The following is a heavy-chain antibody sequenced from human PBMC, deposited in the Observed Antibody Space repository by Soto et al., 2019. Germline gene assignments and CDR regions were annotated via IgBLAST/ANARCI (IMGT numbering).Heavy chain of an antibody. J-gene: IGHJ2*01. CDR3: ARQAYYAGSDPWYFDL. D-gene: IGHD1-26*01. CDR2: INPSSGGT. Sequence: ASVNVSFKSSEYTFTSYYIHWVRQAPGQGLEWMGLINPSSGGTSFAQKFQGRMTMTRDTSTSIVYMDLSSVTSDDTAVYYCARQAYYAGSDPWYFDLWGRGTLVTVSS. CDR1: EYTFTSYY. V-gene: IGHV1-46*01.